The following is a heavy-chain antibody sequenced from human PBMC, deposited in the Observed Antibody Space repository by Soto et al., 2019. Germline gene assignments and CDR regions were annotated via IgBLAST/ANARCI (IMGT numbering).Heavy chain of an antibody. D-gene: IGHD6-13*01. CDR2: ITGTDGTT. V-gene: IGHV3-23*01. CDR3: AKDSQGIAAAGPFDY. J-gene: IGHJ4*02. CDR1: GFTFSSYG. Sequence: GGSLRLSCAASGFTFSSYGMSWVRQAPGKGLEWVSAITGTDGTTYYADSVKGRFTISRDNSKNTLYLLMNSLRAEDTAVYYCAKDSQGIAAAGPFDYWGQGTLVTVSS.